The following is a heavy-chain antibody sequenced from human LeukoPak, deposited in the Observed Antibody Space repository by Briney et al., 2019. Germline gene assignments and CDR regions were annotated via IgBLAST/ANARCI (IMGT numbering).Heavy chain of an antibody. J-gene: IGHJ4*02. CDR1: GGSISGYY. CDR3: AREGRQDYVYFDH. D-gene: IGHD4-17*01. CDR2: INYSGNT. Sequence: RSETLSLTCTVSGGSISGYYWTWIRESPGQGLKWFGYINYSGNTNYNPSLKSRLTMSVDTSKNQFSLNLSSVTDADTAMYYCAREGRQDYVYFDHWGQGSLVTVSS. V-gene: IGHV4-59*01.